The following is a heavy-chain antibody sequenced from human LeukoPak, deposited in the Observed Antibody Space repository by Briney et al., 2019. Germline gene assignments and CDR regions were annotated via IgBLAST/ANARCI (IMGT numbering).Heavy chain of an antibody. CDR1: GFTFSGYA. Sequence: GGSLRLSCAASGFTFSGYAMAWARQAPGRGLEWVSGISSGDNTYYADSVKGRFTISRDNSKILQMNSLRAEDTAVYYCTKCSGGSCYSSGYFHFWGQGILVTVSS. CDR2: ISSGDNT. D-gene: IGHD2-15*01. J-gene: IGHJ4*02. CDR3: TKCSGGSCYSSGYFHF. V-gene: IGHV3-23*01.